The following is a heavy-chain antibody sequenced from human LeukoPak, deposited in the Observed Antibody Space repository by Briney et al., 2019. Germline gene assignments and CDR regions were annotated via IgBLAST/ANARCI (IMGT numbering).Heavy chain of an antibody. CDR1: GYTFTSYG. CDR2: ISAYNGNT. D-gene: IGHD5-12*01. Sequence: ASVKVSCKASGYTFTSYGISWVRQAPGRGLEWMGWISAYNGNTNYAQKLQGRVTMTTDTSTSTAYMELRSLRSDDTAVYYCARARVNIVATKNFDYWGQGTLVTVSS. J-gene: IGHJ4*02. V-gene: IGHV1-18*01. CDR3: ARARVNIVATKNFDY.